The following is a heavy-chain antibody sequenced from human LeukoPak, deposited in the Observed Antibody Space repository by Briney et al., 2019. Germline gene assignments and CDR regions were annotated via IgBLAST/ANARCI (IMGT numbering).Heavy chain of an antibody. CDR3: ARDYYDSSGTRNDAFDI. CDR2: INHSGST. Sequence: SETLSLTCAVYGGSFSGYHWSWIRQPPGKGLEWIGEINHSGSTNYNPSLKSQVTMSVDTSKNQFSLKLSSVTAADTAVYYCARDYYDSSGTRNDAFDIWGQGTMVTVSS. CDR1: GGSFSGYH. J-gene: IGHJ3*02. D-gene: IGHD3-22*01. V-gene: IGHV4-34*01.